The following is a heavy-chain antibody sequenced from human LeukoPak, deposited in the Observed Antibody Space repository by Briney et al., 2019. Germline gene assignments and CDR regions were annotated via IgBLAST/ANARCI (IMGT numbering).Heavy chain of an antibody. CDR3: ARWDSAVTGYY. Sequence: GGSLRLSCAATEFTFSDHYMDWVRQAPGKGLEWIGRTRNKANSYTTEYSASVKGRFTISRDDSKNSLYLQMNSLKTEDAAVYYCARWDSAVTGYYWGQGTLVTVSS. V-gene: IGHV3-72*01. D-gene: IGHD3-9*01. CDR2: TRNKANSYTT. J-gene: IGHJ4*02. CDR1: EFTFSDHY.